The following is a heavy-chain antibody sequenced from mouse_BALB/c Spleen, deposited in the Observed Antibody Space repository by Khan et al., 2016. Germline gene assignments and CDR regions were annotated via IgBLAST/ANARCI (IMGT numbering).Heavy chain of an antibody. CDR2: IYPGDGDT. Sequence: QVQLQQSGPELVKPGASVKISCKASGYAFSSSWMNWVKQRPGQGLEWIGRIYPGDGDTNYNGKFKGKATLTADKSSSTAYMKLSSLTSVDSAVYVCAYGNYWFAYWGQGTLVTVSA. J-gene: IGHJ3*01. CDR1: GYAFSSSW. V-gene: IGHV1-82*01. D-gene: IGHD2-1*01. CDR3: AYGNYWFAY.